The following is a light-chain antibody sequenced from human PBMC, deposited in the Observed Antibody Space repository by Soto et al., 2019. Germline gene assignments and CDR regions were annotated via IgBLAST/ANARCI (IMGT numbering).Light chain of an antibody. Sequence: QSVLAQPSSVSGSPGQSITISCTGASGYVGTYSLGSWYQQHTGKAPKVVIYEGHKRPSGVPDRFSGSPSVNTASLTISGLQTDDEADYYCCLYVGATTYVFGTGTKVTVL. CDR2: EGH. V-gene: IGLV2-23*01. J-gene: IGLJ1*01. CDR1: SGYVGTYSL. CDR3: CLYVGATTYV.